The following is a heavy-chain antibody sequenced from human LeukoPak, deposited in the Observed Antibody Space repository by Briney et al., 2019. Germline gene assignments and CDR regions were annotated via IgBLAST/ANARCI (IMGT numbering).Heavy chain of an antibody. J-gene: IGHJ4*02. D-gene: IGHD6-19*01. V-gene: IGHV4-39*01. CDR3: ARLAYGSGWIDY. CDR2: IYYSGST. CDR1: GGSISSSSYY. Sequence: SETLSLTCTVSGGSISSSSYYWGWIRQPPGKGLEWIGSIYYSGSTYYNPSLKSRVTISVDTSKNQFSLKLSSVTAADTAVYYCARLAYGSGWIDYWGQGTLVTVSS.